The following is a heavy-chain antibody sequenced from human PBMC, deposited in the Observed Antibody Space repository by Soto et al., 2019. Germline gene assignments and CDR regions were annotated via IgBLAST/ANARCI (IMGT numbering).Heavy chain of an antibody. V-gene: IGHV3-7*01. Sequence: GSLRLSCAASGFTFSSYWMSWVRQAPGKGLEWVANIKQDGSEKYYVDSVKGRFTISRDNAKNSLYLQMNSLRAEDTAVYYCARDSIAAAPYYFDYWGQGTLVTVSS. J-gene: IGHJ4*02. D-gene: IGHD6-13*01. CDR2: IKQDGSEK. CDR3: ARDSIAAAPYYFDY. CDR1: GFTFSSYW.